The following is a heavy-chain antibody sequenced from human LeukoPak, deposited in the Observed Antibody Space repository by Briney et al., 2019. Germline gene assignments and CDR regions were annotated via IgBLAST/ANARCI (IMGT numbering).Heavy chain of an antibody. J-gene: IGHJ4*02. CDR3: VRAVVRGLHRKCFFDY. V-gene: IGHV3-48*01. D-gene: IGHD3-10*01. Sequence: GGSLRLFCAASGFTFSSYSMTWVREAPGKGLEWITYISGTTDTIYYADSVKGRFTISRDNAKNSLYLQMSSLRAEDSAVYYCVRAVVRGLHRKCFFDYWGQGTLVTVSS. CDR2: ISGTTDTI. CDR1: GFTFSSYS.